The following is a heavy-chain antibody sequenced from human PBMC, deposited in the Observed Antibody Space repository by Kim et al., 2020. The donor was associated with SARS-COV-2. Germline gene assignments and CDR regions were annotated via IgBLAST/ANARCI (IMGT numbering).Heavy chain of an antibody. CDR2: INPNFGGT. D-gene: IGHD3-3*01. CDR1: GYTFTGYY. Sequence: ASVKVSCKASGYTFTGYYMHWVRQAPGQGLEWMGWINPNFGGTNYAQKFQGRVTMTRDTSISTAYMGLSRLRSDDTAVYYCARVNSITGYDFCGEPVYYFDYWGQGALVTVSS. J-gene: IGHJ4*02. CDR3: ARVNSITGYDFCGEPVYYFDY. V-gene: IGHV1-2*02.